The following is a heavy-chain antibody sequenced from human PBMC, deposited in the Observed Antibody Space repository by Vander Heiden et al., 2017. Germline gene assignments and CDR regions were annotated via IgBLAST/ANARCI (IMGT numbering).Heavy chain of an antibody. CDR3: AKDFWGSYTFYYYNGMDV. Sequence: EVQLLASGGGLVQPGGSLRLSCSASGFTFRGYGMSLFRPAPGKGLEWGSGISGGGGSIYYADSVKGRFIISRDNSKNTLYRQMNSLRADDTAVYSCAKDFWGSYTFYYYNGMDVWGQGTTVTVSS. J-gene: IGHJ6*02. CDR2: ISGGGGSI. CDR1: GFTFRGYG. V-gene: IGHV3-23*01. D-gene: IGHD3-16*01.